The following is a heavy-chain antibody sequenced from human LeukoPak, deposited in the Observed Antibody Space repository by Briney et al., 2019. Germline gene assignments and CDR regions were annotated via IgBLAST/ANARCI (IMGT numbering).Heavy chain of an antibody. V-gene: IGHV3-33*01. CDR3: ARSVGATTDWFDP. D-gene: IGHD1-26*01. CDR2: IWYDGSNK. J-gene: IGHJ5*02. Sequence: GGSLRLSCAASGFTFSSYGMYWVRQAPGKGLEWVAVIWYDGSNKYYGDSVRGRFTISRDNSKSMLYLEMNSLRGEDTAVYYCARSVGATTDWFDPWGQGTQVIVSS. CDR1: GFTFSSYG.